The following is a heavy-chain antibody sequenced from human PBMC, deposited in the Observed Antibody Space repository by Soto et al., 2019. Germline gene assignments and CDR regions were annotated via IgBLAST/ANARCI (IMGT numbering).Heavy chain of an antibody. CDR2: INPSGGST. V-gene: IGHV1-46*01. Sequence: ASVKVSCKASGYTFTSYYMHWLRQAPGQGLEWMGIINPSGGSTSYAQKFQGRVTMTRDTSTSTVYMELSSLRSEDTAVYYCARVLAIVVVPAAGGGYYGMDVWGQGTTVTVSS. CDR3: ARVLAIVVVPAAGGGYYGMDV. D-gene: IGHD2-2*01. J-gene: IGHJ6*02. CDR1: GYTFTSYY.